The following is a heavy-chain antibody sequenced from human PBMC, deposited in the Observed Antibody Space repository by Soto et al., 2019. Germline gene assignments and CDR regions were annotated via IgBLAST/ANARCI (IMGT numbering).Heavy chain of an antibody. Sequence: GPPLVNPTQTLTLTCTFSGFSLSRSGVGVGWIRQPPGKALEWLALIYRNDDRRYSPSLRSRLTVTKDTSKNKVVINMTNMEHVETGIDEGERIAGRVEMDVWGQGTTVTVAS. D-gene: IGHD6-6*01. CDR3: ERIAGRVEMDV. CDR2: IYRNDDR. V-gene: IGHV2-5*04. J-gene: IGHJ6*02. CDR1: GFSLSRSGVG.